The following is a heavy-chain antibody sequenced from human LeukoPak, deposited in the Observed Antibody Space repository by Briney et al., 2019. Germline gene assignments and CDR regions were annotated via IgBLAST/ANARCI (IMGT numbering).Heavy chain of an antibody. J-gene: IGHJ6*02. V-gene: IGHV4-30-2*01. D-gene: IGHD6-13*01. CDR1: GGSISSGCYS. Sequence: SGTLSLTCAVSGGSISSGCYSWSWIRQPPGKGLEWIGNIYHSGSTYYHPSLKSRVTISVDTSKNQFSLKLRSVTAADTAVYYCASLYSSSWSRGAYYYYYGMDVWGQGTTVTVSS. CDR2: IYHSGST. CDR3: ASLYSSSWSRGAYYYYYGMDV.